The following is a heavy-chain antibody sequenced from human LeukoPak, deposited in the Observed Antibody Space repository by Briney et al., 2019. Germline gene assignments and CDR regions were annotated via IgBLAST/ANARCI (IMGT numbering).Heavy chain of an antibody. CDR1: EFTFNNYW. V-gene: IGHV3-74*01. CDR3: AKDVGKWESLHFFDY. J-gene: IGHJ4*02. Sequence: GGSLRLSCAASEFTFNNYWMHWVRQAPGKGLVWVSRINSDGSHTDYADSVKGRFTISRDNAKNTLYLQMNSLRGDDTAVYYCAKDVGKWESLHFFDYWGQGTLVTVSS. CDR2: INSDGSHT. D-gene: IGHD1-26*01.